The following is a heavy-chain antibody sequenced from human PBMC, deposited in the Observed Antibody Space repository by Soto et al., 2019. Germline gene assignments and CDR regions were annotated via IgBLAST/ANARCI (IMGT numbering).Heavy chain of an antibody. D-gene: IGHD2-15*01. J-gene: IGHJ4*02. CDR3: AKDGEDIVVVVAANGYYFDY. CDR2: ISGSGGST. CDR1: GFTFSSYA. Sequence: GGSLRLSCAASGFTFSSYAMSWVRQAPGKGLEWVSAISGSGGSTYYADSVKGRFTISRDNSKNTLYLQMNSLRAEDTAVYYCAKDGEDIVVVVAANGYYFDYWGQGTLVTVSS. V-gene: IGHV3-23*01.